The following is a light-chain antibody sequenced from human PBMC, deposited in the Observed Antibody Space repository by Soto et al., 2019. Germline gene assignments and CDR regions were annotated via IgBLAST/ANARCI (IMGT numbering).Light chain of an antibody. CDR2: DAS. V-gene: IGKV3-20*01. CDR3: QQYGSSPPRFT. CDR1: QSLSSSQ. J-gene: IGKJ3*01. Sequence: EIVLTQSPGTLSLSPGERATLSCRASQSLSSSQLAWYQQKPGQAPRLLIHDASSRATGISDRFSGSGSATDFTLTISRLEPEDFAVYYCQQYGSSPPRFTFGPGTKVDI.